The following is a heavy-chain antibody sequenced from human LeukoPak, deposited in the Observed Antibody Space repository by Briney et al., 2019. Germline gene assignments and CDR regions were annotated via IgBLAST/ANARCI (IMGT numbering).Heavy chain of an antibody. Sequence: GGPLRLSCAASGFTVSSNYMSWVRQAPGKGLEWVSVIYSGGSTYYADSVKGRFTISRDNSKNTLFLQMNSLTAEDTAMYYCTRTFLSGDGYKVGYFDYWGQGTLVTVSS. CDR3: TRTFLSGDGYKVGYFDY. D-gene: IGHD5-24*01. J-gene: IGHJ4*02. CDR2: IYSGGST. CDR1: GFTVSSNY. V-gene: IGHV3-53*01.